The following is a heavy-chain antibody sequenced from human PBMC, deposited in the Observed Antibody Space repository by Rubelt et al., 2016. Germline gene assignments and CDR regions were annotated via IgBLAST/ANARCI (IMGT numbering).Heavy chain of an antibody. J-gene: IGHJ6*03. D-gene: IGHD2-2*01. Sequence: VARINSDGSRTRYAESVEGRFTISKDNAKNTLYLQMNSLRVDDTALYYCARDRRGYCSSTSCSTGYYYYYMDVWGKGTTVTVSS. V-gene: IGHV3-74*01. CDR3: ARDRRGYCSSTSCSTGYYYYYMDV. CDR2: INSDGSRT.